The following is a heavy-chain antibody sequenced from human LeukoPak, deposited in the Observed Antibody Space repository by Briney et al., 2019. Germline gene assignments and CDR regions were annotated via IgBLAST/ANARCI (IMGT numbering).Heavy chain of an antibody. J-gene: IGHJ4*02. CDR2: FYSGGTT. V-gene: IGHV3-53*01. CDR3: AKGVASDYVWEAYYFDF. D-gene: IGHD3-16*01. CDR1: GFTVSNNY. Sequence: GGSLRLSCAASGFTVSNNYMSWVRQAPGKGLEWVSAFYSGGTTYYADSVKGRFTISRDNSKNTLSLQMNSLRAEDTALYYCAKGVASDYVWEAYYFDFWGQGTLVTVSS.